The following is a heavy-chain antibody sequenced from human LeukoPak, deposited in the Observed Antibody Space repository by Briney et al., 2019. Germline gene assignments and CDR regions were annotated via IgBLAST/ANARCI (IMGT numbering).Heavy chain of an antibody. CDR2: INSDGSTT. Sequence: PGGSLRLSCAASGFTFSSYWMHWVRHAPGKGLVWVSRINSDGSTTIYADSVKGRFTISRDNAKNTLYLQMNSLRAEDTAVYYCARGNILTGYYTDYWGQGTLVTVSS. CDR3: ARGNILTGYYTDY. V-gene: IGHV3-74*01. D-gene: IGHD3-9*01. CDR1: GFTFSSYW. J-gene: IGHJ4*02.